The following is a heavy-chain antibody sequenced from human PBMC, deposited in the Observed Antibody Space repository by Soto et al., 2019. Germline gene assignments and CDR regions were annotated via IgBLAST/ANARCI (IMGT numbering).Heavy chain of an antibody. V-gene: IGHV3-23*01. Sequence: EVQLLESGGALVQPGGSLRLSCAASGFTFSNHAMNWVRQAPGKGLEWVSTISDSGSTYYADSVKCRFTISRDNSKNTLYLQMNSLRAEDTAVYYCARDPGGHYCTSTSCLSVFVRWGQGNLVIGSS. CDR3: ARDPGGHYCTSTSCLSVFVR. J-gene: IGHJ4*02. D-gene: IGHD2-2*01. CDR1: GFTFSNHA. CDR2: ISDSGST.